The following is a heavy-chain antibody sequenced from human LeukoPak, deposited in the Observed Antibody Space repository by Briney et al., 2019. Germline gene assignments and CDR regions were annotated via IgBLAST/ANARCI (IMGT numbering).Heavy chain of an antibody. CDR1: GGSISSGDYY. J-gene: IGHJ5*02. CDR2: IYYSGST. D-gene: IGHD2-2*01. CDR3: ARDSHCSSTSCPDEDNWFDP. Sequence: PSETLSLTCTVSGGSISSGDYYWSWIRQPPGKGLEWIGYIYYSGSTYYNPSLKSRVTISVDTSKNRFSLKLSSVTAADTAVYYCARDSHCSSTSCPDEDNWFDPWGQGTLVTVSS. V-gene: IGHV4-30-4*08.